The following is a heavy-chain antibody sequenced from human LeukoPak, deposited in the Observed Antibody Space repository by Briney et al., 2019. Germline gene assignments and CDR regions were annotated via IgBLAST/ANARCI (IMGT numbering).Heavy chain of an antibody. Sequence: SETLSLTCTVSGGSISSYYWSWIRQPPGKGLEWIGYIYYSGSTNYNPSLKSRVTISVDTSKNQFSLKLSSVAAADTAVYYCARDTMVRGVDWGQGTLVTVSS. D-gene: IGHD3-10*01. V-gene: IGHV4-59*01. CDR2: IYYSGST. CDR1: GGSISSYY. J-gene: IGHJ4*02. CDR3: ARDTMVRGVD.